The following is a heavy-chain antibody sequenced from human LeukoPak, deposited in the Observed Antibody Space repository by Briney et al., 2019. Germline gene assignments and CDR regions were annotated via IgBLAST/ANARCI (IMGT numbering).Heavy chain of an antibody. V-gene: IGHV4-34*01. Sequence: SETLSLTCAVYGGSFSGYYWSWIRQPPGKGLEWIGEINHSGSTNYNPSLKSRVTISKDTSRNQFSLKLNSVTAADTALYYCAKDMGGSNAANLDYWGQGTLVTVSS. CDR2: INHSGST. CDR1: GGSFSGYY. CDR3: AKDMGGSNAANLDY. D-gene: IGHD6-13*01. J-gene: IGHJ4*02.